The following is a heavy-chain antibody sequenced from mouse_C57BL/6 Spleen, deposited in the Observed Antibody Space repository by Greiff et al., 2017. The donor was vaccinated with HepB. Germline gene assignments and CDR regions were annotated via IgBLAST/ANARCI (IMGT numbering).Heavy chain of an antibody. V-gene: IGHV2-2*01. CDR3: ARGDSNYGFAY. J-gene: IGHJ3*01. Sequence: VQLQQSGPGLVQPSQSLSITCTVSGFSLTSYGVHWVRQSPGKGLEWLGVIWSGGSTDYNAAFISRLSISKDNSKSQVFFKMNSLQADDTAIYYCARGDSNYGFAYWGQRTLVTVSA. CDR2: IWSGGST. D-gene: IGHD2-5*01. CDR1: GFSLTSYG.